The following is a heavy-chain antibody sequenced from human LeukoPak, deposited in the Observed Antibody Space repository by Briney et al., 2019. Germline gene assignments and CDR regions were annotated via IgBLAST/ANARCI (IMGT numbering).Heavy chain of an antibody. J-gene: IGHJ4*02. CDR1: GFTFSSYS. CDR2: ISSSSSYI. Sequence: GGSLRLSCAASGFTFSSYSMNWVRQAPGEGLEWVSSISSSSSYIYYADSVKGRFTISRDNAKNSLYLQMNSLRAEDTAVYYCARDDGSGSPFDYWGQGTLVTVSS. V-gene: IGHV3-21*01. D-gene: IGHD3-10*01. CDR3: ARDDGSGSPFDY.